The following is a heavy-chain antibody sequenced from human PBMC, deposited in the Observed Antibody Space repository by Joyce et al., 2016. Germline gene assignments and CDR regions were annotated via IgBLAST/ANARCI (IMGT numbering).Heavy chain of an antibody. D-gene: IGHD6-6*01. CDR1: GFSFSGYW. V-gene: IGHV3-74*01. Sequence: EVQLVESGGGLVQPGGSLRLSCAASGFSFSGYWIHWVRQAPGKGLVWGSRINTDGSSTRFADSVKGRFTISRDNAKNTLYLQMNSLRAEDTAVYYCVRGISARPGGPNWFDPWGQGTLVTVSS. CDR3: VRGISARPGGPNWFDP. CDR2: INTDGSST. J-gene: IGHJ5*02.